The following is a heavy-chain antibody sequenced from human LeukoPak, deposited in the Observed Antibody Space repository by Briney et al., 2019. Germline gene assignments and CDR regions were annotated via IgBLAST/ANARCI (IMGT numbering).Heavy chain of an antibody. CDR2: ISDSGST. D-gene: IGHD2-2*01. CDR1: GRSFSGYS. CDR3: ARDRYYCSSTSCYVGRVSWGYYYGMDV. Sequence: SGTLSLTCAVYGRSFSGYSWSWVRQPPGKGLEWVGEISDSGSTNYNPALKSGGTTSVDTSKNQFSLKLSSVTAADTAVYYCARDRYYCSSTSCYVGRVSWGYYYGMDVWGQGTTVTVSS. J-gene: IGHJ6*02. V-gene: IGHV4-34*01.